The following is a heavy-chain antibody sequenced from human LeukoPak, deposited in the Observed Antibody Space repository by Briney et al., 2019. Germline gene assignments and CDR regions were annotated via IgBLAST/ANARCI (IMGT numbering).Heavy chain of an antibody. Sequence: ASVKVSCKASGYTFTSYDINWVRQATGQGLEWMGWMNPNSGNTGYAQKFQGRVTMTRNTSISTAYMELSSLRSEDTAVYYCAREHHGGGSYFYWGQGTLVTVSS. CDR3: AREHHGGGSYFY. CDR2: MNPNSGNT. V-gene: IGHV1-8*01. CDR1: GYTFTSYD. J-gene: IGHJ4*02. D-gene: IGHD1-26*01.